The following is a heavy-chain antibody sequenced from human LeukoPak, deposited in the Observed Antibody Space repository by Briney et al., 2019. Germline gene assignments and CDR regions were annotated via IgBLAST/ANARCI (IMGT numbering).Heavy chain of an antibody. Sequence: ASVKVSCKASGYTFTGYYMHWVRQAPGQGLEWMGWINPNSGGTNYAQKFQGRVTMTRNTSISTAYMELSSLRSEDTAVYSCAKGRWLQPFDYWGQGTLVTVSS. D-gene: IGHD5-24*01. CDR3: AKGRWLQPFDY. CDR1: GYTFTGYY. V-gene: IGHV1-2*02. J-gene: IGHJ4*02. CDR2: INPNSGGT.